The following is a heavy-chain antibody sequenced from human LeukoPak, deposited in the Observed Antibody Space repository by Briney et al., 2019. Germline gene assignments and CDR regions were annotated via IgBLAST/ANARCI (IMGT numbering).Heavy chain of an antibody. Sequence: PGGSLRLSCTVSAVIASSNSMSWVRQAAGRGLEWVSFIYSDNTHYSDSVKGRFTISRHNSKNTLYLQMNSLRAEDTAVYYCARDGGKVVTAKTFDYWGQGTLVTVPS. CDR3: ARDGGKVVTAKTFDY. V-gene: IGHV3-53*01. CDR1: AVIASSNS. J-gene: IGHJ4*02. CDR2: IYSDNT. D-gene: IGHD2-21*02.